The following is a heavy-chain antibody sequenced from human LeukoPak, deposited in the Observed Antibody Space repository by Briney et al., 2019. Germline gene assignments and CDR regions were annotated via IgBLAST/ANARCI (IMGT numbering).Heavy chain of an antibody. CDR1: GFTFSNYG. V-gene: IGHV3-30*02. D-gene: IGHD4-17*01. J-gene: IGHJ4*02. CDR2: IRYDGNNK. CDR3: AKDPITPVTTVDSD. Sequence: GGSLRLSCAASGFTFSNYGMLWVGQAPGKGLEGGAFIRYDGNNKLYADSMKGRFTIYRDNSKNTLYLQMNSLRAEDTAVYYCAKDPITPVTTVDSDWGQGTLVTVSS.